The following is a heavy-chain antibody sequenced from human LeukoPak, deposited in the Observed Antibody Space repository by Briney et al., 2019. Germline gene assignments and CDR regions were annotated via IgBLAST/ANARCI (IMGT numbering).Heavy chain of an antibody. J-gene: IGHJ4*02. CDR1: GFTFSNYG. D-gene: IGHD3-9*01. CDR3: VKALYLTRYGFDY. V-gene: IGHV3-30*18. Sequence: GGSLRLSCAASGFTFSNYGMHWVRQAPGKGLEWVSYISYGGSNKYYADSVKGRFTISRDNSKNTLYLQMNSLRAEDTAVYYCVKALYLTRYGFDYWGQGTLVTVSS. CDR2: ISYGGSNK.